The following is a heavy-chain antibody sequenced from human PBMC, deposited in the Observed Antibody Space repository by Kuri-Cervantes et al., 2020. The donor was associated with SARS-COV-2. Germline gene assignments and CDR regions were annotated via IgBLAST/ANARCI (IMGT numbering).Heavy chain of an antibody. CDR1: GFTFSDYY. Sequence: LSLTCAASGFTFSDYYMSWIRQAPGKGLEWVSYISSSSSSTIYYADSVKGRFTISRDNAKNSLYLQMNSLRAEDTAVYYCAGASYYDSSGYPLALGAFDIWGQGTMVTVSS. V-gene: IGHV3-11*04. CDR2: ISSSSSSTI. D-gene: IGHD3-22*01. CDR3: AGASYYDSSGYPLALGAFDI. J-gene: IGHJ3*02.